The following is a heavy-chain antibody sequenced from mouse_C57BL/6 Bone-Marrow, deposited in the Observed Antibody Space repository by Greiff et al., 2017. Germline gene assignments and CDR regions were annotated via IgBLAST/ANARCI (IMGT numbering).Heavy chain of an antibody. CDR3: TRVYDYDYAMDY. J-gene: IGHJ4*01. D-gene: IGHD2-4*01. CDR2: INPNYGTT. Sequence: VQLQQSGPELVKPGASVKISCKASGYSFTDYNMNWVKQSNGKSLEWIGVINPNYGTTSYNEKFKGKATLSVDQSSSTAYMQLSSLTSEDSAVYYCTRVYDYDYAMDYWGQGTSVTVSS. V-gene: IGHV1-39*01. CDR1: GYSFTDYN.